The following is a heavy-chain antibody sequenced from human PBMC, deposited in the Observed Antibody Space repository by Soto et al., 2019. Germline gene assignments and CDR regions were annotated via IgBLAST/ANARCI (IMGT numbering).Heavy chain of an antibody. CDR1: GGSISSSSYY. V-gene: IGHV4-39*01. J-gene: IGHJ5*02. CDR2: IYYSGST. CDR3: ARQGYYDILTGWGWFDP. D-gene: IGHD3-9*01. Sequence: SETLSLTCTVSGGSISSSSYYWGWIRQHPGKGLEWIGSIYYSGSTYYNPSLKSRVTISVDTSKNQFSLKLSSVTAADTAVYYCARQGYYDILTGWGWFDPWGQGTLVTVSS.